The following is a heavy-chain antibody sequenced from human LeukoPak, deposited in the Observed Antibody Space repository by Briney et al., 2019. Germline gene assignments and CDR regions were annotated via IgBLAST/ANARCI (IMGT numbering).Heavy chain of an antibody. D-gene: IGHD2-15*01. Sequence: PSETLSLTCTVSGGSISSHYWTWIRQSPVKGLEWIGGISNSGSTSYIPSLKSRVTISIDTSKNQFSLKLSSVTAADTAVYYCGRDALVGYFSYYYMDVWGKGTTVTVSS. J-gene: IGHJ6*03. V-gene: IGHV4-59*11. CDR1: GGSISSHY. CDR3: GRDALVGYFSYYYMDV. CDR2: ISNSGST.